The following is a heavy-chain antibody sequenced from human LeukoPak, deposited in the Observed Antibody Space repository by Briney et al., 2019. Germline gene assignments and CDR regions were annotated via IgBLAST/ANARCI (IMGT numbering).Heavy chain of an antibody. CDR2: IYNSGNT. V-gene: IGHV4-59*01. D-gene: IGHD5-24*01. CDR1: GGSFSGYY. CDR3: ARVSDGYNYSTFDY. Sequence: SETLSLTCAVYGGSFSGYYWSWIRQPPGKGLEGIGYIYNSGNTNYNPSRKRRVTITLATPKNQFPLKLSSVTAADTAVYYCARVSDGYNYSTFDYWGQGTLVTVSS. J-gene: IGHJ4*02.